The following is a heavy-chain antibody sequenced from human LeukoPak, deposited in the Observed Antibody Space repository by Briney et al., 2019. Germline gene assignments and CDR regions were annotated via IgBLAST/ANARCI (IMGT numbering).Heavy chain of an antibody. CDR3: AKDNDGDYVNAFDI. D-gene: IGHD4-17*01. J-gene: IGHJ3*02. CDR2: IGGSGDST. Sequence: GGSLRLSCAASGFTFSSYAMSWVRQAPGKGLEWVSLIGGSGDSTYYADSVKGRFTISRDNSKNTLYLQVNSLRAEDTAVYYCAKDNDGDYVNAFDIWGQGTKVTVSS. CDR1: GFTFSSYA. V-gene: IGHV3-23*01.